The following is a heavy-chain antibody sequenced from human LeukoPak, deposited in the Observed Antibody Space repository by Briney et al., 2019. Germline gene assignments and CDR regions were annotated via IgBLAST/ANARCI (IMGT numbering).Heavy chain of an antibody. CDR3: AREGLDGSGSYYYY. CDR1: GYTFTSYG. D-gene: IGHD3-10*01. Sequence: ASVKVSCKASGYTFTSYGISWVRQAPGQGLEWMGWISAYNGNTNYAQKLQGRVTITADKSTSTAYMELSSLRSEDTAVYYCAREGLDGSGSYYYYWGQGTLVTVSS. CDR2: ISAYNGNT. J-gene: IGHJ4*02. V-gene: IGHV1-18*01.